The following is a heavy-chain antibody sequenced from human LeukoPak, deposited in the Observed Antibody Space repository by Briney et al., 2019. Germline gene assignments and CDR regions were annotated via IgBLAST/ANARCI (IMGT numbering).Heavy chain of an antibody. Sequence: ASVKVSCKASGYTFTSYYTHWVRQAPGQGLEWMGIINPSGGSTSYAQKFQGRVTMTRDTSTSTVYMELSSLRAEDTAVYYCARDPTVDFWSGLQGVDYWGQGTLVTVSS. CDR3: ARDPTVDFWSGLQGVDY. D-gene: IGHD3-3*01. CDR2: INPSGGST. J-gene: IGHJ4*02. V-gene: IGHV1-46*01. CDR1: GYTFTSYY.